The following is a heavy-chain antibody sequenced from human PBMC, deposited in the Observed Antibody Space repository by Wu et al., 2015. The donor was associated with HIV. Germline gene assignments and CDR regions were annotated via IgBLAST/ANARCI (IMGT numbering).Heavy chain of an antibody. CDR3: ASRSHSGYSSSWYFDL. V-gene: IGHV1-24*01. CDR1: GSTLSDLS. CDR2: FDPENGET. Sequence: QVQLVQSGAEVKKPGASVKVCCKVSGSTLSDLSMHWVRQSPGKGLEWMGGFDPENGETIYEQKFQGRVTMIEDTFTDRAYMELSSLTSEDTAVYYCASRSHSGYSSSWYFDLWGRGTLVTVSS. J-gene: IGHJ2*01. D-gene: IGHD3-22*01.